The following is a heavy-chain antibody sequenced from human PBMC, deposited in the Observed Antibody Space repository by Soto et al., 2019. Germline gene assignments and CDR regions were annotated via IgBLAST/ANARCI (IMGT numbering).Heavy chain of an antibody. J-gene: IGHJ4*02. CDR3: ALDYATMIVVNNFDY. D-gene: IGHD3-22*01. CDR2: INSDGSST. Sequence: EVQLVESGGGLVQPGGSLRLSCAASGFTFSSYWMHWVRQAPGKGLVWVSRINSDGSSTSYADSVKGRFTISRDNAKKTLYLQMNSLRAEDTAVYYCALDYATMIVVNNFDYWGQGTLVTVSS. V-gene: IGHV3-74*01. CDR1: GFTFSSYW.